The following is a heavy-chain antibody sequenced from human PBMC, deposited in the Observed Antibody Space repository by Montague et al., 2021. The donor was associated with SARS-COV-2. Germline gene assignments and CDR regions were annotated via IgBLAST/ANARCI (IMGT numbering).Heavy chain of an antibody. CDR2: IYYSGST. CDR1: GGPISRYY. V-gene: IGHV4-59*01. J-gene: IGHJ4*02. Sequence: SETLSLTCTVSGGPISRYYWNWIRQPPGKGLEWIAYIYYSGSTNXNPSLRSRVTISVDTSKNQFSLKLSSVTAADTAVYYCARSRENYNILTDYPYYFDHWGQGTLVTVSS. CDR3: ARSRENYNILTDYPYYFDH. D-gene: IGHD3-9*01.